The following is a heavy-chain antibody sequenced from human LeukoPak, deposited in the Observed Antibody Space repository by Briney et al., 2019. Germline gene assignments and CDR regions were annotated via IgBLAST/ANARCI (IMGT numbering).Heavy chain of an antibody. J-gene: IGHJ3*02. Sequence: ASVKVSCKASGYTFTSYYMHWVRQAPGQGLEWMGIINPSGGSTSYAQKFRGRVTMTRDTSTSTVYMELSSLRSEDTAVYYCTTGELRPPSWIDIWGQGTMVTVSS. V-gene: IGHV1-46*01. D-gene: IGHD1-7*01. CDR1: GYTFTSYY. CDR2: INPSGGST. CDR3: TTGELRPPSWIDI.